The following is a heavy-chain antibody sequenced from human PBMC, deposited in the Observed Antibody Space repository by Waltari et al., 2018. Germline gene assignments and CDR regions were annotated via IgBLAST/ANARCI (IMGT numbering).Heavy chain of an antibody. CDR2: IIPIFGTA. D-gene: IGHD6-13*01. CDR1: GGTFSSYA. J-gene: IGHJ3*02. V-gene: IGHV1-69*01. CDR3: ARDRTYSSKSGDAFDI. Sequence: QVQLVQSGAEVKKPGSSVKVSCKASGGTFSSYAISWVRQAPGQGLEWMGGIIPIFGTANYAQKFQGRVTITADESTSTAYMELSSLRSEDTAAYYCARDRTYSSKSGDAFDIWGQGTMVTVSS.